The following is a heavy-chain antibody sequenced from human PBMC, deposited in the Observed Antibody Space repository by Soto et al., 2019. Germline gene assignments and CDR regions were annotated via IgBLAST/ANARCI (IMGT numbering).Heavy chain of an antibody. CDR1: GGSISSGDYY. D-gene: IGHD3-22*01. J-gene: IGHJ2*01. Sequence: QVQLQESGPGLVKPSQTLSLTCTVSGGSISSGDYYWSWIRKPPGKGLEWIGYIYYSGSTYYNPSLKSRVTISVDTSKNQFSLKLSSVTAADTAVYYCAGEVVITPWYFDLWGRGTLVTVSS. CDR3: AGEVVITPWYFDL. CDR2: IYYSGST. V-gene: IGHV4-30-4*01.